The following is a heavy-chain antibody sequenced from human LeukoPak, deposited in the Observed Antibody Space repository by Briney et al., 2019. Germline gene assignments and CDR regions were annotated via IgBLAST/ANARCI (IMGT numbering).Heavy chain of an antibody. CDR2: ISSSGSTI. CDR1: GFTFSTYI. V-gene: IGHV3-48*01. J-gene: IGHJ6*03. Sequence: GGSLRLSCAASGFTFSTYIMNWVRQAPGKGLEWVSYISSSGSTIYYADSVKGRFTISRDNAKNSLYLQMNTLRAEDTAVYYCARGSGPRQSYYYMDVWGRGTTVTVSS. CDR3: ARGSGPRQSYYYMDV. D-gene: IGHD1-14*01.